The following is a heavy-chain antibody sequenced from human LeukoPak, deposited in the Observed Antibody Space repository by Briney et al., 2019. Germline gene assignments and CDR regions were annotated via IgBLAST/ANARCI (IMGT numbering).Heavy chain of an antibody. CDR1: GFTFSSYA. D-gene: IGHD3-16*02. Sequence: GGSLRLSCAASGFTFSSYAMSWVRQAPGKGLEWVSAISGSGGSTYYADSVKGRFPISRENSKHTLYVQMKSVRAEDTAVSFWAALGALYDYVWGSYRDGGQGTLVTVSS. CDR3: AALGALYDYVWGSYRD. J-gene: IGHJ4*02. CDR2: ISGSGGST. V-gene: IGHV3-23*01.